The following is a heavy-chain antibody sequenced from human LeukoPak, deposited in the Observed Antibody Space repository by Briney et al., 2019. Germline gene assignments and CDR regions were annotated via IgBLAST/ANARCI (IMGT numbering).Heavy chain of an antibody. V-gene: IGHV4-30-2*01. Sequence: PSQTLSLTCAVSGGSISSGGYYWSWIRQPPGKGLEWIGYIYHSGSTYYNPSLKSRVTISVDRSKNQFSLKLSSVTAADTAVYYCARDRDYFDYWGQGTLVTVSS. CDR3: ARDRDYFDY. CDR1: GGSISSGGYY. CDR2: IYHSGST. J-gene: IGHJ4*02.